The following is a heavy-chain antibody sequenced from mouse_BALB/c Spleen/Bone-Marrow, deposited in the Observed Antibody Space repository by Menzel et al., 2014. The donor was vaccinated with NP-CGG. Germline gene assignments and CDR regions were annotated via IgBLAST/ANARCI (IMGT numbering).Heavy chain of an antibody. Sequence: QAQLQQPGPELAKPGASVKMSCRASGYTFTSYWMNWVKQRPVQGLEWIGYINPTSGYTEYNQKFKDKATLTTDKSSSTEYMQLSSLTSEDSAVYYCTTGGNDWFAYWGQGTLVTVSA. CDR2: INPTSGYT. V-gene: IGHV1-7*01. CDR1: GYTFTSYW. J-gene: IGHJ3*01. D-gene: IGHD2-1*01. CDR3: TTGGNDWFAY.